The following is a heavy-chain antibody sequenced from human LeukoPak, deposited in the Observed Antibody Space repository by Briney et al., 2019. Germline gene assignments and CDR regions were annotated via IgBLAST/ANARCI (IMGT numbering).Heavy chain of an antibody. Sequence: SETLSLTCTVSGGSIINYYWSWIRQPPGKGLEWIGYIYYSGSTNYNPSLKSRVTISVDTSKNQFSLKLSSVTAADTAVYYCARHSITAGTEYAFDIWGQGTMVTVSS. D-gene: IGHD6-13*01. J-gene: IGHJ3*02. V-gene: IGHV4-59*08. CDR3: ARHSITAGTEYAFDI. CDR2: IYYSGST. CDR1: GGSIINYY.